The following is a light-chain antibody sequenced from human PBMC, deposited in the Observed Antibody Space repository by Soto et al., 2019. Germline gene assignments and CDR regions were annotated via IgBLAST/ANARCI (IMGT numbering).Light chain of an antibody. V-gene: IGKV3-20*01. Sequence: EIVLTQSPGTLSLSPGERATLSCRASQSVSSSYLAWYQQKPGQAPTLLIYGASSRTTGIPDRFTGSGSGTDFTLTISTLEPDDFAVYYGQQYGSSLSITFGQGTRLDIK. CDR3: QQYGSSLSIT. CDR1: QSVSSSY. CDR2: GAS. J-gene: IGKJ5*01.